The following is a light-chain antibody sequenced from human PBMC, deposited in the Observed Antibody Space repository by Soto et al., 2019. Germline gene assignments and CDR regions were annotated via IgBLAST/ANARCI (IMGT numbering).Light chain of an antibody. CDR3: QQYGASPLT. CDR2: GAS. CDR1: QSVDSNS. J-gene: IGKJ4*01. V-gene: IGKV3-20*01. Sequence: EFVLTQSPGALSVSPGETVTLSCRASQSVDSNSLAWYHHKPGLAPRLLIFGASTRATRIPDRFSGSGSGTDFTLTISRLEPEDSGLYYCQQYGASPLTFGGGTRVEMK.